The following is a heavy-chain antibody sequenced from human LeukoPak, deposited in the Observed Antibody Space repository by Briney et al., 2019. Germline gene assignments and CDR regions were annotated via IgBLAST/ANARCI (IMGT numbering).Heavy chain of an antibody. J-gene: IGHJ4*02. CDR1: GFTFSNYW. CDR3: ARVPRNYYGSGSALDY. Sequence: GGSLRFSCAASGFTFSNYWMHWVRQAPGKGLVWVSRINPDGSSTTYADSVKGRFTVSRDNAKNTLYLQMNSLRAEDTAVYYCARVPRNYYGSGSALDYWGQGTRVTVSA. V-gene: IGHV3-74*03. D-gene: IGHD3-10*01. CDR2: INPDGSST.